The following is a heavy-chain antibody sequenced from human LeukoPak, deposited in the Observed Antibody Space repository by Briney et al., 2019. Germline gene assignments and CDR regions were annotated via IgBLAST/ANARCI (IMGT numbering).Heavy chain of an antibody. D-gene: IGHD3-10*01. CDR1: GGSVSSGSYY. J-gene: IGHJ4*02. Sequence: SETLSLTCTVSGGSVSSGSYYWSWIRQPPGKGLEWIGYIYYSGSTNYNPSLKSRVTISVDTSENQFSLKLSSVTASDTAVYYCARSYTYGSTFDSWGQGALVTVSS. V-gene: IGHV4-61*01. CDR3: ARSYTYGSTFDS. CDR2: IYYSGST.